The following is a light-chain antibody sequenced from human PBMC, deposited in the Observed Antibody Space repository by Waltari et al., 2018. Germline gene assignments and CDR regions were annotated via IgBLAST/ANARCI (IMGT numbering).Light chain of an antibody. V-gene: IGLV2-14*01. Sequence: QAALTQSPSVSGSPGQSVTISCTGTKSDIGGYNCVSWYQQHPGKFPKLMIYEVSKRPSGVSDRFSGSKSGNTASLTISGLQGEDEADYYCSSYGSGGIGLFGGGTRLTVL. J-gene: IGLJ2*01. CDR3: SSYGSGGIGL. CDR1: KSDIGGYNC. CDR2: EVS.